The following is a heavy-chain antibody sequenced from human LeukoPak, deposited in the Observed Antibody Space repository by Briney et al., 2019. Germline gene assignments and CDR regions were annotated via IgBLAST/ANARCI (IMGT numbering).Heavy chain of an antibody. Sequence: ASVKVSCKASGYAFTGYYMHWVRQAPGQGLEWMGWINPNSGGTNYAQKFQGRVTMTRDTSISTAYMELSRLRSDDTAVYYCARIWGSSTSCYDCWLDPWGQGTLVTVSS. CDR1: GYAFTGYY. J-gene: IGHJ5*02. D-gene: IGHD2-2*01. CDR3: ARIWGSSTSCYDCWLDP. V-gene: IGHV1-2*02. CDR2: INPNSGGT.